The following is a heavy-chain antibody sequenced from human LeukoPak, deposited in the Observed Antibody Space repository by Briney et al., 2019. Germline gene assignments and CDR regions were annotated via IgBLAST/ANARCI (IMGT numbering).Heavy chain of an antibody. Sequence: ASVKVSCKASGGTFSSYAISWVRQAPGQGLECMGGIIPIFGTANYAQKFQGRVTITTDESTITAYMELSSLRSEDTAVYYCASRDSSGYSTFYGAFDIWGQGTMVTVSS. V-gene: IGHV1-69*05. CDR1: GGTFSSYA. D-gene: IGHD3-22*01. CDR3: ASRDSSGYSTFYGAFDI. J-gene: IGHJ3*02. CDR2: IIPIFGTA.